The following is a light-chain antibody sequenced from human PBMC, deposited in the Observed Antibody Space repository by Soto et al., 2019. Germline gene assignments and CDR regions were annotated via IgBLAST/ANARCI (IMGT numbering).Light chain of an antibody. CDR1: QSVSSN. Sequence: EIVKTQSLAVLSVSPGERATLSCRASQSVSSNLAWYQQKPGQAPRLLIYGASTRATGIPARFSGSGSGTEFTLTISSLQSEDFAVYYCQQYNNWPQTFGQGTKVDIK. CDR2: GAS. CDR3: QQYNNWPQT. V-gene: IGKV3-15*01. J-gene: IGKJ1*01.